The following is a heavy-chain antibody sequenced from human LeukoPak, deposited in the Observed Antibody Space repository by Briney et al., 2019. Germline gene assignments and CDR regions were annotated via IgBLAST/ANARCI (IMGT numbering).Heavy chain of an antibody. CDR3: ARESWNHHLRY. CDR1: GYSISSGYY. J-gene: IGHJ4*02. D-gene: IGHD1-14*01. Sequence: SETLSLTCTVSGYSISSGYYWGWIRQPPGKGLEWIGSIYHSGSTYYNPSLKSRVTISVDTSKNQFSLKLSSVTAADTAVYYCARESWNHHLRYWGQGTLVTVSS. CDR2: IYHSGST. V-gene: IGHV4-38-2*02.